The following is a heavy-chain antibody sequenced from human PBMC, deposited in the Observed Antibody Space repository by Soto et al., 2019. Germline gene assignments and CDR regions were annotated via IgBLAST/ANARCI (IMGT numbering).Heavy chain of an antibody. CDR1: GDSLSSANHC. V-gene: IGHV4-31*03. CDR3: TRGVDRAKAGY. Sequence: QVQLQESGPGLMKPSQTLSLTCTVSGDSLSSANHCWSWIRQLPGKGMEWIGSICYNTYTYYNPSLESRLTRSVDTSMDQSSMKVNYVTVADTAVYYCTRGVDRAKAGYWGQGNLVTVSS. CDR2: ICYNTYT. D-gene: IGHD5-18*01. J-gene: IGHJ4*02.